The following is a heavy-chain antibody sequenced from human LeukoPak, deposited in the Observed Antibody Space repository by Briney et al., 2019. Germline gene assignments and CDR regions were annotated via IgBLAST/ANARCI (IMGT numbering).Heavy chain of an antibody. CDR3: AKERSIAAAGNWFDP. D-gene: IGHD6-13*01. V-gene: IGHV3-30*02. J-gene: IGHJ5*02. Sequence: GGSLRLSCAASGFTFSSYGMHWVRQAPGKGLEWVAFIRYDGSNKYYADSVKGRFTISRDNSKNTLYLQMNSLRAEDTAVCYWAKERSIAAAGNWFDPWGQGTLVTVSS. CDR2: IRYDGSNK. CDR1: GFTFSSYG.